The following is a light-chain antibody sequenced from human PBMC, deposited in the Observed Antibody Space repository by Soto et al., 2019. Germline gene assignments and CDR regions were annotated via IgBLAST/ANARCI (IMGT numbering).Light chain of an antibody. V-gene: IGKV3-20*01. CDR1: QSVSSSY. CDR2: TAS. J-gene: IGKJ1*01. Sequence: ENELTQSPGTLSLSPGERATLSCRASQSVSSSYLAWYQQKAGQAPRLLIYTASNRATGIPDRFSGSGSGTDFTLTISTLEPEDFAVYYCQQYGTSPTTFGQGTKVEIK. CDR3: QQYGTSPTT.